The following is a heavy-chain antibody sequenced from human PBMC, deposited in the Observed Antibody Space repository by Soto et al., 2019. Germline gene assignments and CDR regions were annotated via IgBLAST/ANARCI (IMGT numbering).Heavy chain of an antibody. CDR2: INPNSGGT. Sequence: ASVKVSCKASGYTFTGYYMHWVRQAPGQGLEWMGWINPNSGGTNYAQKFQGRVTMTRDTSISTAYMELSRLRSDDTAVYYCARDPPVTFGGVIADDAFNIWGQVTRVTVAS. CDR1: GYTFTGYY. J-gene: IGHJ3*02. CDR3: ARDPPVTFGGVIADDAFNI. V-gene: IGHV1-2*02. D-gene: IGHD3-16*02.